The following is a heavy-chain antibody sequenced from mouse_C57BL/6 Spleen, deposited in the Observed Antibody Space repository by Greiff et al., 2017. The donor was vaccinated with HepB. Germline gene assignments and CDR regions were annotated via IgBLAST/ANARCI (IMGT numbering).Heavy chain of an antibody. CDR1: GFTFSDYG. CDR2: ISSGSSTI. D-gene: IGHD1-1*01. Sequence: EVNLVESGGGLVKPGGSLKLSCAASGFTFSDYGMHWVRQAPEKGLEWVAYISSGSSTIYYADTVKGRFTISRDNAKNTLFLQMTSLRSEDTAMYYCARVFITTVVAPFDYWGQGTTLTVSS. CDR3: ARVFITTVVAPFDY. J-gene: IGHJ2*01. V-gene: IGHV5-17*01.